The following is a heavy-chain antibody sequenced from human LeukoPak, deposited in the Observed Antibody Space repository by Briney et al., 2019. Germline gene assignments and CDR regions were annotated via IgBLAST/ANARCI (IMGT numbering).Heavy chain of an antibody. J-gene: IGHJ4*02. CDR3: AKDSNWAFDY. V-gene: IGHV3-30*02. CDR2: IREDRGDK. CDR1: GFTFSRNG. D-gene: IGHD3-16*01. Sequence: GGSLRLSCGASGFTFSRNGMHWVRQAPGKGLEWVAYIREDRGDKCYADSVKGRFTIPRDTSKNMLYMQMNSLRVEDTAVYYCAKDSNWAFDYWGQGTLVSVSS.